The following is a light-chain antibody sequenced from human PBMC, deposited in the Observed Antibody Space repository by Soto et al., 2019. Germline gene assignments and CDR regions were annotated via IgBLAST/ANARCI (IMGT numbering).Light chain of an antibody. CDR3: QQYGSSPPYT. CDR1: QSVSNNY. J-gene: IGKJ2*01. Sequence: EVVLTQSPGTLSLSPGERATLSCRASQSVSNNYFAWYQQKPGQAPRLLIFGSSDRATVIPDRFSGSGSGTDFTLTISRLEPEDFAVYYCQQYGSSPPYTFGQGTKLEIK. CDR2: GSS. V-gene: IGKV3-20*01.